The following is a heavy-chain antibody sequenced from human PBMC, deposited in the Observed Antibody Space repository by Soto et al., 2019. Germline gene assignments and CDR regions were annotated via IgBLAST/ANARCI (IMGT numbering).Heavy chain of an antibody. CDR2: IYYSGST. CDR3: ARLYDFWSGSNYYYGMDV. J-gene: IGHJ6*02. D-gene: IGHD3-3*01. Sequence: SETLSLTCTVSGGSISSYYWSWIRQPPGKGLEWIGYIYYSGSTNYNPSLKSRVTISVDTSKNQFSLKLSSVTAADTAVYYCARLYDFWSGSNYYYGMDVWGQGTTVTVSS. V-gene: IGHV4-59*01. CDR1: GGSISSYY.